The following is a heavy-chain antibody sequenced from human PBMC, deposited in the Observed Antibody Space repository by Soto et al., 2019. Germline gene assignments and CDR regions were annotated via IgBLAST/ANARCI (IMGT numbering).Heavy chain of an antibody. Sequence: LTCAVSGGSIGSSNWWGWVRQPPGKGLEWIGEIYHSGSTNYNPSLKSRVTISVDKSKNQFSLKLSSVTAADTAVYYCARYPRGEWPYYFDYWGQGTLVTVSS. J-gene: IGHJ4*02. V-gene: IGHV4-4*02. CDR1: GGSIGSSNW. D-gene: IGHD3-16*01. CDR2: IYHSGST. CDR3: ARYPRGEWPYYFDY.